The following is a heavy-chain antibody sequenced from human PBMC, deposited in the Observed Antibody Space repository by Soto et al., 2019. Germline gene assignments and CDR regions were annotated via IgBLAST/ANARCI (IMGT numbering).Heavy chain of an antibody. CDR2: ISGSGGST. J-gene: IGHJ6*02. CDR1: TCAGYG. Sequence: TCAGYGGRCLSPAQGKGMDWVSAISGSGGSTYYADSVKVRFTISRGNSKNTLYLQMNSLRAEDTAVYFFLQRSEGTSYYYSVTYLLVHGTTVTGS. CDR3: LQRSEGTSYYYSVTYL. D-gene: IGHD1-7*01. V-gene: IGHV3-23*01.